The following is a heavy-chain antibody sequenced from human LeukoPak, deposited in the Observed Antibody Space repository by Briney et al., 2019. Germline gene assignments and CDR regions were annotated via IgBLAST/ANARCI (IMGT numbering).Heavy chain of an antibody. D-gene: IGHD3-10*01. CDR2: IWHDASHT. Sequence: GGSLTLSCSPSGFSFSTYAMHWLRQAPAKGLEWVALIWHDASHTFYTDSVKGRFTISRDNSKNTVYLQMNSLGGEDTAVYYCAREIFGSGSYPDYWGQGTLVTVSS. CDR3: AREIFGSGSYPDY. CDR1: GFSFSTYA. V-gene: IGHV3-33*01. J-gene: IGHJ4*02.